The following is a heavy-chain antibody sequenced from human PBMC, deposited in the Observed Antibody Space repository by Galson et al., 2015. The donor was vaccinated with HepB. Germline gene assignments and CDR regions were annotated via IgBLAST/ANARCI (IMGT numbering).Heavy chain of an antibody. J-gene: IGHJ4*02. V-gene: IGHV3-21*01. D-gene: IGHD5-12*01. CDR3: ARALVATTPRDY. CDR2: ITGDNTYI. Sequence: SLRLSCAASGFTFSSYSMNWVRQAPGEGLEWVSSITGDNTYIYYADSVKGRFTISRDNAKNSLYMQMNSLRAEDTAVYYCARALVATTPRDYWGQGTLVTVSS. CDR1: GFTFSSYS.